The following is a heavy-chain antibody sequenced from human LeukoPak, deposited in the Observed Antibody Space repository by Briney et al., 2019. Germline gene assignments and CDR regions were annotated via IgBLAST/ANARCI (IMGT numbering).Heavy chain of an antibody. D-gene: IGHD3-16*02. J-gene: IGHJ4*02. CDR2: IRYDGSNK. CDR3: AKEGGDYVWGSYRLHTLYYFDY. V-gene: IGHV3-30*02. Sequence: GGSLRLSCAASGFTFSSYGMHWVRQAPGKGLEWVAFIRYDGSNKYYAGSVKGRFTISRDNSKNTLYLQMNSLRAEDTAVYYCAKEGGDYVWGSYRLHTLYYFDYWGQGTLVTVSS. CDR1: GFTFSSYG.